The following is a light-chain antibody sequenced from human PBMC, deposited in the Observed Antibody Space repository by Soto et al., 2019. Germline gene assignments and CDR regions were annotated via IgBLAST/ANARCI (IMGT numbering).Light chain of an antibody. CDR2: EVN. CDR3: CSYAGASALV. J-gene: IGLJ2*01. V-gene: IGLV2-23*02. CDR1: SSDVGNYNL. Sequence: QSALTQPASVSGSPGQSITISCTGTSSDVGNYNLVSWYQQHPGKAPKLMLYEVNKRPSGISNRYSGSKSGNTASLTISGPQAEDEADYHCCSYAGASALVFGGGTQLTVL.